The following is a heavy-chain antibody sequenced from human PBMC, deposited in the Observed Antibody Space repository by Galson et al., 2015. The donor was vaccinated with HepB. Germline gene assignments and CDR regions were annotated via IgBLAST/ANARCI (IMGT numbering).Heavy chain of an antibody. CDR1: GDSISSGGWY. D-gene: IGHD7-27*01. CDR2: IFYSGAT. CDR3: AREWKVSELGFYFGMDV. V-gene: IGHV4-31*03. Sequence: TLSLTCTASGDSISSGGWYWTWIRQRPGKGLEWIGYIFYSGATYYNPSLRSRTTISVDTSKSQFHLKLSSVTAADTAVYYCAREWKVSELGFYFGMDVWGQGTTVTVSS. J-gene: IGHJ6*02.